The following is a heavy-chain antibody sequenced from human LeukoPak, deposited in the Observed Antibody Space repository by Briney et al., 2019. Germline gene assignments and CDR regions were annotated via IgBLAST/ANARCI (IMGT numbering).Heavy chain of an antibody. V-gene: IGHV1-69*05. CDR2: IIPIFGTA. Sequence: SVKVSCKASGGTFSSYAISWVRQAPGQGLEWMGRIIPIFGTANYAQKFQGRVAITTDESTSTAYVELSSLRSEDTAVYYCARPQRGYSYSAFDIWGQGTMVTVSS. CDR3: ARPQRGYSYSAFDI. D-gene: IGHD5-18*01. CDR1: GGTFSSYA. J-gene: IGHJ3*02.